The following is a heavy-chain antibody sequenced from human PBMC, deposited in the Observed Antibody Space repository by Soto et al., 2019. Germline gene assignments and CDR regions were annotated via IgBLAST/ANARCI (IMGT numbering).Heavy chain of an antibody. J-gene: IGHJ6*02. CDR1: GGSISSRSYY. CDR2: IYYIGNT. Sequence: SETLSLTCTVSGGSISSRSYYWGWIRQPPGKGLEWIGSIYYIGNTYYNPSLNSRVTMSEDTSKSQFSLKLSSVTAADTAVYYCARVISSSSSLGLRYYYYGLXVWGQGTTVXVSS. CDR3: ARVISSSSSLGLRYYYYGLXV. D-gene: IGHD6-6*01. V-gene: IGHV4-39*01.